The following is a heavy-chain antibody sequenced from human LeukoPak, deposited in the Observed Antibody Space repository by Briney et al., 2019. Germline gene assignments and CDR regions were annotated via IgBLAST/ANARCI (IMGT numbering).Heavy chain of an antibody. CDR3: AKDLAYDSSGYYYY. CDR1: GFIFNTFG. Sequence: GGSLRLSCSASGFIFNTFGMNWVRQAPGKGLEWVSSITSSTTYTYYSDSVRGRFTISRDNSKNTLYLQMNSLRAEDTAVYYCAKDLAYDSSGYYYYWGQGTLVTVSS. J-gene: IGHJ4*02. V-gene: IGHV3-21*04. CDR2: ITSSTTYT. D-gene: IGHD3-22*01.